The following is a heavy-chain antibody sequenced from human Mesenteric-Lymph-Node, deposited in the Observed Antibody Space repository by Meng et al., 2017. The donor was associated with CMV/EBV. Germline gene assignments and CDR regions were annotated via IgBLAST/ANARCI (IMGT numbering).Heavy chain of an antibody. CDR3: AREAGSRLGGPPH. Sequence: SVKVSCKAFGGTFSDYAISWVRQAPGQGLEWMGGIIPIFGTPNYAQKFQDRVTITTDESATISHMDLSSLRPEDTAVYYCAREAGSRLGGPPHWGQGTLVTVSS. CDR1: GGTFSDYA. D-gene: IGHD6-19*01. J-gene: IGHJ4*02. V-gene: IGHV1-69*05. CDR2: IIPIFGTP.